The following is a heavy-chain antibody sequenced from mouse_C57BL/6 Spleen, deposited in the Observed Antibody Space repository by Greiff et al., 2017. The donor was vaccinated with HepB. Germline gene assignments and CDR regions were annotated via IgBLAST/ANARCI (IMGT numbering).Heavy chain of an antibody. CDR2: IDPSDSET. Sequence: VQLQQPGAELVRPGSSVKLSCKASGYTFTSYWMHWVKQRPIQGLDWIGNIDPSDSETHYNQKFKDKATLTVDKSSSTAYMQLSSLTSEDSAVYYCARSYGYGFYYFDYWGQGTTLTVSS. V-gene: IGHV1-52*01. CDR3: ARSYGYGFYYFDY. CDR1: GYTFTSYW. D-gene: IGHD2-2*01. J-gene: IGHJ2*01.